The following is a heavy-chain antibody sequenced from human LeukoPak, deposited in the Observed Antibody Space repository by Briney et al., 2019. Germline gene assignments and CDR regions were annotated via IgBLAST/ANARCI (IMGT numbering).Heavy chain of an antibody. Sequence: SETLSLTCTVSGGSISSYYWSCIRQPPGKGLEWFGYVFHSGSTNYNPSLKSRVTISVDTSKNQFSLKLTSVTAADTAVYYCARDSSGYYRIDYWGQGTLVTVSS. CDR3: ARDSSGYYRIDY. J-gene: IGHJ4*02. D-gene: IGHD3-22*01. CDR1: GGSISSYY. CDR2: VFHSGST. V-gene: IGHV4-59*08.